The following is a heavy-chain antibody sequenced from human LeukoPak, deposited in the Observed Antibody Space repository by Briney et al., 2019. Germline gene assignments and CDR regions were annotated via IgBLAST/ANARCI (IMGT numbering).Heavy chain of an antibody. Sequence: PETLSLTCTVSGGSISSRSCCWGWIRQPPGKGLEWIGTIYYSGSTYYNPSLKSRVTISVDTSKNQFSLRLSSVTAADTAVYYCARQVYSGTHYFDYWGQGTLVTVSS. CDR2: IYYSGST. V-gene: IGHV4-39*01. D-gene: IGHD1-26*01. J-gene: IGHJ4*02. CDR3: ARQVYSGTHYFDY. CDR1: GGSISSRSCC.